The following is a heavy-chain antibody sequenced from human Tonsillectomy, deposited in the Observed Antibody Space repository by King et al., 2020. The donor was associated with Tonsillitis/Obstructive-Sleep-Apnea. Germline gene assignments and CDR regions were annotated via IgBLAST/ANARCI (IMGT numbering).Heavy chain of an antibody. CDR3: AKLRSNCWFDP. Sequence: QLQESGPGLVKPSETLSLTSSVSGGSISSSYWSWIRQPPGKGLEWIGYISHSGSTNYNPSLKSRVTITVDTSKNQLSLKLTSVTAADTAVYYCAKLRSNCWFDPWGQGTLVTVSP. CDR2: ISHSGST. V-gene: IGHV4-59*01. D-gene: IGHD1-1*01. J-gene: IGHJ5*02. CDR1: GGSISSSY.